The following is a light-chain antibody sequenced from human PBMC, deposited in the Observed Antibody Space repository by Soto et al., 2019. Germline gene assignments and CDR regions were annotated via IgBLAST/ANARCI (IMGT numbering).Light chain of an antibody. Sequence: QSALTQPRSVSGSPGQSVTISCTGTSSDVGGYSYVSWYQQHPGKAPRLMIYDVNVRPSGVPDRFSGSKSGNTASLTISGLQAEDEADYFCCSHAGTYIVFGTGTKLTVL. V-gene: IGLV2-11*01. CDR1: SSDVGGYSY. CDR3: CSHAGTYIV. CDR2: DVN. J-gene: IGLJ1*01.